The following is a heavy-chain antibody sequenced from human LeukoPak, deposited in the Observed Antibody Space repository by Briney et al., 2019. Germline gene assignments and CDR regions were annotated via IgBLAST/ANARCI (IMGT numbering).Heavy chain of an antibody. J-gene: IGHJ4*02. Sequence: GGSLRLSCAASGFTFSSYAMSWVRQAPGKGLEWVSAISGSGGSTYYADSVKGRFTISRDNAKNSLYLQMNSLRAEDTAVYYCAKGPRIGYSGYDYYFDYWGQGTLVTVSS. CDR3: AKGPRIGYSGYDYYFDY. V-gene: IGHV3-23*01. D-gene: IGHD5-12*01. CDR2: ISGSGGST. CDR1: GFTFSSYA.